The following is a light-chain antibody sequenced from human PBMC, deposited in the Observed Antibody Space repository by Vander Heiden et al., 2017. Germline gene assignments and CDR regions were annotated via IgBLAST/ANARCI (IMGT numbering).Light chain of an antibody. Sequence: QSVLTQPPPGQKVTISCSGSSSNIGNNYVSWYQQLPGTAPKLLIYDNNKRPSGIPDRFSGSKSGTSATLGITGLQTGDEADYYCGTWDSSLSAVVFGGGTKLTVL. CDR1: SSNIGNNY. V-gene: IGLV1-51*01. CDR2: DNN. J-gene: IGLJ2*01. CDR3: GTWDSSLSAVV.